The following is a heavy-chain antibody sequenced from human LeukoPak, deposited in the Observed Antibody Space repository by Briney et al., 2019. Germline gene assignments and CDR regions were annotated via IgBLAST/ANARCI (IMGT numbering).Heavy chain of an antibody. CDR2: ISSSSSYI. V-gene: IGHV3-21*01. CDR3: ARDLSEMIVVVTDAFDI. CDR1: GFTFSSYS. J-gene: IGHJ3*02. D-gene: IGHD3-22*01. Sequence: GGSLRLSCAASGFTFSSYSMNWVRQAPGKGLEWVSSISSSSSYIYYADSVKGRFTISRDNAKNSLYLQMNSLRAEDTAVYYCARDLSEMIVVVTDAFDIWGQGTMVTVPS.